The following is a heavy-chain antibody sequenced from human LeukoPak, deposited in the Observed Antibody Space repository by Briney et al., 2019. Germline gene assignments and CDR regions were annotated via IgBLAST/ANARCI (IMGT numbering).Heavy chain of an antibody. D-gene: IGHD3-22*01. V-gene: IGHV4-39*01. Sequence: SETLSLTCTVSGGSIRSSYYYWGWIRQPPGKGLEWIGSIYDSGSTYYNPSLKSRVTISVDTSKNQFSLKLNSVTAADTAVYYCARPFDSSGYYYGMGVWGQGTTVTVSS. CDR2: IYDSGST. J-gene: IGHJ6*02. CDR3: ARPFDSSGYYYGMGV. CDR1: GGSIRSSYYY.